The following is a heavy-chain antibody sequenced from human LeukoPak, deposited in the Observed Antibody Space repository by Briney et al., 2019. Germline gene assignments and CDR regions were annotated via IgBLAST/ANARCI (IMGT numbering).Heavy chain of an antibody. CDR2: ISYDGSNK. J-gene: IGHJ4*02. Sequence: GGSLRLSCAASGFTFSSYGMHWVRQAPGKGLEWVAVISYDGSNKYYADSVKGRFTISRDNSKNTLYLQMNSLRAEDTAVYYCARDYYDSSGYFNWGQGTLVTVSS. CDR3: ARDYYDSSGYFN. CDR1: GFTFSSYG. V-gene: IGHV3-30*03. D-gene: IGHD3-22*01.